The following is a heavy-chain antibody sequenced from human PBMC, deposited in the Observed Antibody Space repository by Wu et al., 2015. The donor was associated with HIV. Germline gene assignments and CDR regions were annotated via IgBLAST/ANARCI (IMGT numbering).Heavy chain of an antibody. V-gene: IGHV1-2*02. CDR2: INPNSGGT. CDR3: ARVRLMSRGWFDP. D-gene: IGHD6-19*01. J-gene: IGHJ5*02. CDR1: GYSFTDNY. Sequence: QVVLVQSGAEVKKPGASVKVSCRASGYSFTDNYMHWVRQAPGQGLEWMGWINPNSGGTNYAQKFQGRVTMTRDTSISTAYMDLIRLTSDDTAMYYCARVRLMSRGWFDPWGQGTLVTVSS.